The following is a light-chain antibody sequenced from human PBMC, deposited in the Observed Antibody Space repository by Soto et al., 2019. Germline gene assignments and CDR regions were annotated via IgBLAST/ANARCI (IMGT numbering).Light chain of an antibody. CDR2: GAS. CDR1: QSISSG. CDR3: QQYHKGPPA. V-gene: IGKV3-15*01. Sequence: EIVMTQSPATLSVSPGEGATLSCRASQSISSGLAWYQQNPGQALRLLIYGASTRATGIPARFSGSGSGTDFTLPISSLQSEDFAVYYCQQYHKGPPAFGGGTKVEI. J-gene: IGKJ4*01.